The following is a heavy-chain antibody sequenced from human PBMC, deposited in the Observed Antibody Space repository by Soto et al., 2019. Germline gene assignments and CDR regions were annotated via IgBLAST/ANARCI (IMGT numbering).Heavy chain of an antibody. J-gene: IGHJ6*02. D-gene: IGHD3-16*01. Sequence: GSLGLSGSGSGFSFGDHSINWFRQSPGKGLECVGFIRSKVYGGTIEYAASVKGRFSISRDDSKSIAYLQMNSLRTDDTAVYYCTRDGVQITHFDYRYYGLDVWGPGTTVTVS. V-gene: IGHV3-49*03. CDR1: GFSFGDHS. CDR3: TRDGVQITHFDYRYYGLDV. CDR2: IRSKVYGGTI.